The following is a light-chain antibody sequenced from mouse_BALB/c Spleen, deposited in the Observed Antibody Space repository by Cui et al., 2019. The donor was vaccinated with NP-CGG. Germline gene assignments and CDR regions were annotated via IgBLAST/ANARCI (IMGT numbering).Light chain of an antibody. CDR2: GTN. V-gene: IGLV1*01. Sequence: QAVVTQESALTTSPGETVTLTCRSSTGAVTTSNYANWVQEKSDHLFTGLIGGTNNRVPGVPARFSGSLIGDKAALTIKGAQTEDETIYFCVLWYSNHWVFGGGTKLTVL. CDR1: TGAVTTSNY. J-gene: IGLJ1*01. CDR3: VLWYSNHWV.